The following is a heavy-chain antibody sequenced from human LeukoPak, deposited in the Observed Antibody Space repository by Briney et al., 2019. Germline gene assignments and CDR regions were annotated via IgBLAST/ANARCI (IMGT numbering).Heavy chain of an antibody. Sequence: LSLTCTVSGGSMSSYYWSWIRQAPGKGLEWVSYISSSGSTIYYADSVKGRFTISRDNAKNSLYLQMNSLRAEDTAVYYCARDDSSGYYEYWGQGTLVTVSS. CDR2: ISSSGSTI. CDR3: ARDDSSGYYEY. D-gene: IGHD3-22*01. CDR1: GGSMSSYY. V-gene: IGHV3-11*01. J-gene: IGHJ4*02.